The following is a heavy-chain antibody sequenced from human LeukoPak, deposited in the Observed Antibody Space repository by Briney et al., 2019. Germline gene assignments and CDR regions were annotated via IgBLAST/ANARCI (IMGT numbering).Heavy chain of an antibody. CDR3: AKDLPPGIAAAGAFDY. Sequence: GGSLRLSCAASGFTFSSYAMSWVRQAPGKGLEWVSAISGSGGSTYYADSVKGRFTISRDNSKNTPYLQMNSLRAEDTAVYYCAKDLPPGIAAAGAFDYWGQGTLVTVSS. CDR2: ISGSGGST. CDR1: GFTFSSYA. J-gene: IGHJ4*02. V-gene: IGHV3-23*01. D-gene: IGHD6-13*01.